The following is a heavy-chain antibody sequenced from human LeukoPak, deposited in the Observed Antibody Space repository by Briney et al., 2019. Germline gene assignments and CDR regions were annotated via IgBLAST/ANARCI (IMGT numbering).Heavy chain of an antibody. CDR2: ISGSGGST. CDR1: GFTLSSYA. CDR3: AKLPTIYSSSSTY. J-gene: IGHJ4*02. V-gene: IGHV3-23*01. D-gene: IGHD6-6*01. Sequence: GGSLRLSCAASGFTLSSYAMNWVRQAPGKGLEWVSSISGSGGSTYYADSVKGRFTISRDNSENTLYLQMTSLTAEDTAVYYCAKLPTIYSSSSTYWGQGTLVTVSS.